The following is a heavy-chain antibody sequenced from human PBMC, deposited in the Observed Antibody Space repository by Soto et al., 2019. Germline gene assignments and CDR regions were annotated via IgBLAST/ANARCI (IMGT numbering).Heavy chain of an antibody. CDR2: ISYDGSNK. V-gene: IGHV3-30-3*01. Sequence: GESLRHSCAASGFTFSSYAIHCVRQAPGKALEWVAVISYDGSNKYYADSVKRRFTISRDNSKNTLYLQMNSLRAEDTAVYYCARGPSYSDSYFAHWAQRTLVPVSS. CDR1: GFTFSSYA. D-gene: IGHD4-17*01. CDR3: ARGPSYSDSYFAH. J-gene: IGHJ1*01.